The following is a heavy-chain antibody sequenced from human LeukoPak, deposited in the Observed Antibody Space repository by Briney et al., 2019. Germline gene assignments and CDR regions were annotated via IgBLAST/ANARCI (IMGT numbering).Heavy chain of an antibody. D-gene: IGHD6-19*01. CDR2: ISYDGSNK. Sequence: GGSLRLSCAASGFTFSSYAMHWVRQAPGKGLEWVAVISYDGSNKYYADSVKGGFTISRDNSKSKMYLQMNSLRAEDTAVYYCARDESRYSSLDYWGQGTLVTASS. V-gene: IGHV3-30*01. CDR1: GFTFSSYA. J-gene: IGHJ4*02. CDR3: ARDESRYSSLDY.